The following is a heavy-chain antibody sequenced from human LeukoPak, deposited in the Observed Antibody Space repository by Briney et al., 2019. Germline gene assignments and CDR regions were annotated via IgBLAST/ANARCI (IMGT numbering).Heavy chain of an antibody. Sequence: GESLRLSCAASGFIFKKYWMSWVRQAPGKGLEWVANIKQDGSEKYYVDSVKGRFTISRDNAKNSLYLQMNSLRAEDTAVYYCARMSITMVRGEEGYGMDVWGQGTTVTVSS. CDR2: IKQDGSEK. D-gene: IGHD3-10*01. V-gene: IGHV3-7*01. J-gene: IGHJ6*02. CDR3: ARMSITMVRGEEGYGMDV. CDR1: GFIFKKYW.